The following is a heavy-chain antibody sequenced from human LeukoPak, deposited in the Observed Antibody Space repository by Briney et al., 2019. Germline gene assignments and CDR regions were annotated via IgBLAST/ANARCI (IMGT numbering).Heavy chain of an antibody. Sequence: PPETLSLTCTVSGGAITGYYWSWIRQPPGKGLEWIGYIYYSGSTNYNPSLKSRVTMSVDTSKKQFSLKLSSVTAADTAVYYCARGRPPHDYGTLFDYWGQGTLVTVSS. CDR1: GGAITGYY. CDR3: ARGRPPHDYGTLFDY. D-gene: IGHD4-17*01. CDR2: IYYSGST. J-gene: IGHJ4*02. V-gene: IGHV4-59*01.